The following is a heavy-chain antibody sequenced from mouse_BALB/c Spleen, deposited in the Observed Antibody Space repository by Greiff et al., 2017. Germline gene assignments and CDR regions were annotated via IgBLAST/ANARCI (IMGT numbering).Heavy chain of an antibody. J-gene: IGHJ3*01. CDR2: ISSGGSYT. Sequence: EVQLVESGGGLVKPGGSLKLSCAASGFTFSSYAMSWVRQTPEKRLEWVATISSGGSYTYYPDSVKGRFTIYRDNAKNTLYLQMSSLRSEDTAMYYCSRQGGYYGSREFAYWGQGTLVTVSA. CDR3: SRQGGYYGSREFAY. D-gene: IGHD1-1*01. V-gene: IGHV5-9-3*01. CDR1: GFTFSSYA.